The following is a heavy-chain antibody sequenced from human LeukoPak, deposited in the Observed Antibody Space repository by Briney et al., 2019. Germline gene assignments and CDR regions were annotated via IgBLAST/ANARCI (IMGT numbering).Heavy chain of an antibody. D-gene: IGHD6-19*01. J-gene: IGHJ3*02. CDR3: ASGSGWFNDAFDI. CDR1: GGSISSGSYY. CDR2: INHSGST. V-gene: IGHV4-39*07. Sequence: SETLSLTCTVSGGSISSGSYYWSWIRQPPGKGLEWIGEINHSGSTNYNSSLKSRVTISVDTSKNQFSLKLSSVTAADTAVYYCASGSGWFNDAFDIWGQGTMVTVSS.